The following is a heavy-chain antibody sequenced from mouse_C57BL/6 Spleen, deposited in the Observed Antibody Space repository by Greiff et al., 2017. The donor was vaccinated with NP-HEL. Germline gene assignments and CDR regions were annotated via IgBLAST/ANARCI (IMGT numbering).Heavy chain of an antibody. CDR2: IHPNSGST. V-gene: IGHV1-64*01. D-gene: IGHD1-1*01. CDR1: GYTFTSYW. J-gene: IGHJ4*01. Sequence: QVQLQQPGAELVKPGASVKLSCKASGYTFTSYWMHWVKQRPGQGLEWIGMIHPNSGSTNYNEKFKSKATLTVDKSSSTAYMQLSSLTSEDSAVYYCARVIYYGSSYDYAMDYWGQGTSVTVSS. CDR3: ARVIYYGSSYDYAMDY.